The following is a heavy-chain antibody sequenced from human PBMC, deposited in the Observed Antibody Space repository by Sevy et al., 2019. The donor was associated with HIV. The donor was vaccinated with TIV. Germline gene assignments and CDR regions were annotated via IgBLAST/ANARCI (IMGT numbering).Heavy chain of an antibody. J-gene: IGHJ4*01. V-gene: IGHV3-30*03. CDR2: ISYDGSNK. D-gene: IGHD1-26*01. Sequence: GGSLRLSCAASGFTFSSYGMHWVRQAPGKGLEWVAVISYDGSNKYYADSMKGRFTISRDNSKNTLYLQMNSRRVEDTAVYYCASYLRRIVGGTTDFFDYWGHGTLVTVSS. CDR1: GFTFSSYG. CDR3: ASYLRRIVGGTTDFFDY.